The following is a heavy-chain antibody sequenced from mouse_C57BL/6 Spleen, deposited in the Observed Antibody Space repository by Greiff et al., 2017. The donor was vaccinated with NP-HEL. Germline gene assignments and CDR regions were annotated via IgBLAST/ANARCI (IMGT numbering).Heavy chain of an antibody. Sequence: QVQLQQPGAELVRPGTSVKLSCKASGYTFTSYWMHWVKQRPGQGLEWIGVIDPSDSYTNYNRKFKGKATLTVDTSSSKAYMQLSSLTSEDSAVYYCASLYYYGSSYSRYFDVWGTGTTVTVSS. CDR2: IDPSDSYT. J-gene: IGHJ1*03. CDR1: GYTFTSYW. V-gene: IGHV1-59*01. CDR3: ASLYYYGSSYSRYFDV. D-gene: IGHD1-1*01.